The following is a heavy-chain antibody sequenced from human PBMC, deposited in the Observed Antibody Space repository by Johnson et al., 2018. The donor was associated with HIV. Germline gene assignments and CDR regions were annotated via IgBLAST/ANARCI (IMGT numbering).Heavy chain of an antibody. Sequence: QMLLVESGGGLVQPGGSLRLSCAASGFTFSSYWMSWVRQAPGKGLEWVAVISYDGSNKYYADSVKGRFTVSSDNSENTLFLQMNSLRDEDTAVYYCATDHAEGCGPRTSARPCNAFDIWGQGTMVTVSS. CDR2: ISYDGSNK. J-gene: IGHJ3*02. V-gene: IGHV3-30-3*01. CDR3: ATDHAEGCGPRTSARPCNAFDI. D-gene: IGHD1-1*01. CDR1: GFTFSSYW.